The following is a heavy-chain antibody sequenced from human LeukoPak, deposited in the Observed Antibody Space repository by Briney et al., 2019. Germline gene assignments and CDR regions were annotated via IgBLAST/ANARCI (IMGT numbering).Heavy chain of an antibody. CDR1: GYTFTSYY. Sequence: VASVKVSCKASGYTFTSYYMHWVRQAPGQGLEWMGGIIPIFGTANYAQKFQGRVTITADKSTSTAYMELSSLRSEDTAVYYCARGQYYYYYYMDVWGKGTTVTVSS. J-gene: IGHJ6*03. CDR3: ARGQYYYYYYMDV. CDR2: IIPIFGTA. V-gene: IGHV1-69*06.